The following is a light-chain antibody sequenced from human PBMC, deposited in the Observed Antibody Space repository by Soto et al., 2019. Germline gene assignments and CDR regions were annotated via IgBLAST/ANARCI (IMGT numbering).Light chain of an antibody. Sequence: DIQMTQSPSSLSASVGDRVTITCRASQYISNYLAWYQQQTGKAPKLLIYAASTLQSGVPSRFSGSGSGTDFTLTISSLQPEDVATYYCQSHSSVPPVTFGPGTKVNL. CDR2: AAS. CDR3: QSHSSVPPVT. J-gene: IGKJ3*01. V-gene: IGKV1-27*01. CDR1: QYISNY.